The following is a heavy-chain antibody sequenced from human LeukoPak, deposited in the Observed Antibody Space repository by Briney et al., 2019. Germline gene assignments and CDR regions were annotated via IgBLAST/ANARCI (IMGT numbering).Heavy chain of an antibody. CDR3: ARMTGGSDGLDM. CDR1: GFTFSSYW. Sequence: GGSLRLSCAASGFTFSSYWMHWVRHAPGKGLVWVSRINTDGSSTSYADSVKGRFTISRDNAKNTLYLQMNSLRAEDTAVYYCARMTGGSDGLDMWGQGTMVTVYS. V-gene: IGHV3-74*01. J-gene: IGHJ3*02. CDR2: INTDGSST. D-gene: IGHD2-15*01.